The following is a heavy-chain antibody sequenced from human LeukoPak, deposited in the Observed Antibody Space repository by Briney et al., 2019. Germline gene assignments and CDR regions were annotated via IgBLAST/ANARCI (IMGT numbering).Heavy chain of an antibody. CDR3: ARGRRGLRFLEWGKTRNAFDI. V-gene: IGHV1-8*02. J-gene: IGHJ3*02. D-gene: IGHD3-3*01. CDR2: MNPNSGNT. CDR1: GYTFTSYG. Sequence: ASVKVSCKASGYTFTSYGINWVRQATGQGLEWMGWMNPNSGNTGYAQKFQGRVTMTRNTSISTAYMELSSLRSEDTAVYYCARGRRGLRFLEWGKTRNAFDIWGQGTMVTVSS.